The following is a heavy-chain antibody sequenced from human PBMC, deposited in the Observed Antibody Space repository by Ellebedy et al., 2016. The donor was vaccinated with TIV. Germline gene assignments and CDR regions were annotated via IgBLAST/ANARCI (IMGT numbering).Heavy chain of an antibody. J-gene: IGHJ6*04. Sequence: GSLRLSCAVYGGSFTGYYYGWIRQPPGKGLEWIGEINQSGSATYNPSLKGRVTISVDMSKNQFSLRLTSVTAADTAVYYCANQYYDFLTADSGVDVWGKGTTVTVSS. V-gene: IGHV4-34*01. D-gene: IGHD3-9*01. CDR3: ANQYYDFLTADSGVDV. CDR2: INQSGSA. CDR1: GGSFTGYY.